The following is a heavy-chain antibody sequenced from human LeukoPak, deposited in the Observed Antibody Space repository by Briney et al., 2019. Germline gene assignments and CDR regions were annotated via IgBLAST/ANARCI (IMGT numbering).Heavy chain of an antibody. D-gene: IGHD3-10*01. CDR3: AKHYYASGSSRFDY. CDR1: GLTFNSYA. J-gene: IGHJ4*02. Sequence: GGSLRLSCAASGLTFNSYAMSWVRQAPGKGLEWVSAISGSGGSTYYADSVKGRFTISRDNSKNTVYLQMDSLRAEDTAVYYCAKHYYASGSSRFDYWGQGTLVTVSS. CDR2: ISGSGGST. V-gene: IGHV3-23*01.